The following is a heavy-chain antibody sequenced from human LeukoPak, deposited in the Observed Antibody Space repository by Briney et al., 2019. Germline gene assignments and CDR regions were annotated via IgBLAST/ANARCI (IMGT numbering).Heavy chain of an antibody. D-gene: IGHD3-22*01. CDR2: MYYSGST. J-gene: IGHJ4*02. CDR1: GGSISSYY. CDR3: ARDVRNYYDSSGYYLFDY. V-gene: IGHV4-59*12. Sequence: SETLSLTCTVSGGSISSYYWSWIRQPPGKGLEWIGYMYYSGSTYCNPSLKSRVTISVDTSKNQFSLKLSSVTAADTAVYYCARDVRNYYDSSGYYLFDYWGQGTLVTVSS.